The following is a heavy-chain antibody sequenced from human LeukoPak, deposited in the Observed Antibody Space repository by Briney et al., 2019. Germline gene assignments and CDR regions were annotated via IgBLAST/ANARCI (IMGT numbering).Heavy chain of an antibody. CDR2: ISSSGSTI. Sequence: GGSLRLSCAASGFTLSSNSMNWVRQAPGKGLEWLSYISSSGSTIYYADSVKGRFTISRDNGKNSLYLQMNSLRAEDTAVYYCARGGGANIASAGNGYWGQGTLVTFSS. CDR1: GFTLSSNS. D-gene: IGHD6-13*01. CDR3: ARGGGANIASAGNGY. V-gene: IGHV3-48*01. J-gene: IGHJ4*02.